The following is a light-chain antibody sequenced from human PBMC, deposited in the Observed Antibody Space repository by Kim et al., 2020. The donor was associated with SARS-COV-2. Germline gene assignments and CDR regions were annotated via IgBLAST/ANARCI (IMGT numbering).Light chain of an antibody. Sequence: ALGQTVTITCQGDSLENYAATWYQQKPRQAPLLVSYNKNSRPPGIPDRFSGSSSGNTSSLTIIGAHAGDEADYYCNTRNRGSDHLLFGGGTQLTVL. CDR1: SLENYA. V-gene: IGLV3-19*01. CDR3: NTRNRGSDHLL. J-gene: IGLJ3*02. CDR2: NKN.